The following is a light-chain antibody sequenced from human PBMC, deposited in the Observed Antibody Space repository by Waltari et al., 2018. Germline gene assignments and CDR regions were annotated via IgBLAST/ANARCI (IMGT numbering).Light chain of an antibody. CDR3: QQYNEWPPLT. CDR1: QTVGSD. J-gene: IGKJ4*01. Sequence: EIVMTQSPVTLSVSPGERATLSCWASQTVGSDLAWYQQKPGQPPRLLIYGASTRATDSPARFSGHGSGTEFTLTISGRQSEDVAVDYCQQYNEWPPLTFGGGTKVDIK. CDR2: GAS. V-gene: IGKV3-15*01.